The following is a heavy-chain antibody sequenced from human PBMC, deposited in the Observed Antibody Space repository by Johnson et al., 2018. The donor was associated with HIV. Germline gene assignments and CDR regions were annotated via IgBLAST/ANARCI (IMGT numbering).Heavy chain of an antibody. J-gene: IGHJ3*02. CDR1: GITFSNAW. CDR2: IKQDGSEK. Sequence: VQLVESGGGLVQPGGSLRLSCAASGITFSNAWMSWVRQAPGKGLERVANIKQDGSEKYYADSVKGRFTVSRDNSKNSLYLQMNRLRAVETAVYYCARGTWEEPHSCDIWGQGTMVTFSS. CDR3: ARGTWEEPHSCDI. V-gene: IGHV3-7*01. D-gene: IGHD1-1*01.